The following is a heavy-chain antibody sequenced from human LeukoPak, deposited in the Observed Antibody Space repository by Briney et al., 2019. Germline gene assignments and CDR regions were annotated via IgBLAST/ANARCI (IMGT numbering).Heavy chain of an antibody. CDR3: RRHGGAFEI. CDR1: GFTFSTYW. V-gene: IGHV3-7*01. J-gene: IGHJ3*02. CDR2: IKQDGSEK. Sequence: GGSLRLSCAASGFTFSTYWMSWVRQAPGKGVEWVANIKQDGSEKDYVDSVKGRFTISRDNAKNSLYLQMNSLRVEDTAVYYCRRHGGAFEIWGHGKMVTVSS.